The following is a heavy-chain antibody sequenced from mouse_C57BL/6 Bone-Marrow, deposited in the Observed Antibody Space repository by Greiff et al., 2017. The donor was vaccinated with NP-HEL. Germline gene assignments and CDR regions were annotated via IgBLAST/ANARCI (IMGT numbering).Heavy chain of an antibody. J-gene: IGHJ2*01. Sequence: EVQLQQSGPELVKPGASVKMSCKASGYTFTDYNMHWVKQSHGKSLEWIGYINPNNGGTSYNQKFKGKATLTVNKSSSTAYMELRSLTSEDSAVYYCASAYYSNYDYWGQGTTLPVSS. V-gene: IGHV1-22*01. D-gene: IGHD2-5*01. CDR3: ASAYYSNYDY. CDR1: GYTFTDYN. CDR2: INPNNGGT.